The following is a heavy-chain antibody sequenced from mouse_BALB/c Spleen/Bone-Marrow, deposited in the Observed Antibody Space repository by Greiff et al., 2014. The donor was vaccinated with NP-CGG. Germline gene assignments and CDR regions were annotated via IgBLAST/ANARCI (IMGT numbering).Heavy chain of an antibody. CDR1: GFTFSSFG. J-gene: IGHJ4*01. Sequence: EVMLVESGGGLVQPGGSRKLSCAASGFTFSSFGMHWVRQAPGKGLEWVAYISSGSSTIYYADTVKGRFTISRDNPKNTLFLQMTSLRSEDTAMYYCARSGIGYYYGSNSYAMDYWGQGTSVTVSS. CDR3: ARSGIGYYYGSNSYAMDY. D-gene: IGHD1-1*01. V-gene: IGHV5-17*02. CDR2: ISSGSSTI.